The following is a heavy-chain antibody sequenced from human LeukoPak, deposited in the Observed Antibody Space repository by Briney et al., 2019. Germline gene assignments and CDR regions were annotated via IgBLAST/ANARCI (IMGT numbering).Heavy chain of an antibody. CDR2: ISYDGSNK. D-gene: IGHD5-18*01. J-gene: IGHJ4*02. Sequence: SGGSLRLSCAASGFTVSSYGMHWVRQAPGKGLEWVAVISYDGSNKYYADSVKGRFTISRDNSKNTLYLQMNSLRAEDTAVYYCAKDKEWGYSYGYSDWGQGTLVTVSS. CDR3: AKDKEWGYSYGYSD. CDR1: GFTVSSYG. V-gene: IGHV3-30*18.